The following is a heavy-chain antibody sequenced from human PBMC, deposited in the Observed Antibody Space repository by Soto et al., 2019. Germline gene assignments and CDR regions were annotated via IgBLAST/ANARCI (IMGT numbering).Heavy chain of an antibody. J-gene: IGHJ6*02. CDR2: FDPDGGET. CDR3: ARDSSYGYGDYYYYGMDV. V-gene: IGHV1-24*01. D-gene: IGHD5-18*01. Sequence: GASVKVSCKVSGYTFTEVSIHWVRQAPGKGLEWMGGFDPDGGETVYAQKLQGRVTMTTDTSTSTAYMELRSLRSDDTAVYYCARDSSYGYGDYYYYGMDVWGQGTTVTVSS. CDR1: GYTFTEVS.